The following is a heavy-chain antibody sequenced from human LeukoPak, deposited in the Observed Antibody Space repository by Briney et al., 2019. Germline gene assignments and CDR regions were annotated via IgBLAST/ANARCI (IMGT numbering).Heavy chain of an antibody. CDR3: ARDGAYDFWSGYYSLVGDY. CDR1: GYTFTSYG. J-gene: IGHJ4*02. V-gene: IGHV1-18*01. CDR2: ISAYNGNT. Sequence: ASVKVSCKASGYTFTSYGISWVRQAPGQGLEWMGWISAYNGNTNYAQELQGRVTMTTDTSTSTAYMELRSLRSDDTAVYYCARDGAYDFWSGYYSLVGDYWGQGTLVTVSS. D-gene: IGHD3-3*01.